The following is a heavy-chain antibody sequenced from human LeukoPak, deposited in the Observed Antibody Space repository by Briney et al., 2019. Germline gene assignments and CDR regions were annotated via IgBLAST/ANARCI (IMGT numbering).Heavy chain of an antibody. J-gene: IGHJ4*02. CDR2: ISGDGKST. V-gene: IGHV3-74*01. Sequence: GGSLRLTCEASGFTFNNYWMHWVRQGPGKGLVWVARISGDGKSTTYADSVKGRFTISRDNSKNTMYLQVTSLRAEDTALYFCARLPVPINDLGDYFDYWGQGILVTVSS. D-gene: IGHD5-24*01. CDR1: GFTFNNYW. CDR3: ARLPVPINDLGDYFDY.